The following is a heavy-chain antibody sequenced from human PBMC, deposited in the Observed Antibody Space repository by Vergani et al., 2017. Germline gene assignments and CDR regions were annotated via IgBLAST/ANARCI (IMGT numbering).Heavy chain of an antibody. V-gene: IGHV3-23*01. CDR2: ISGSGGST. D-gene: IGHD6-19*01. CDR3: ANGGSSGCVY. Sequence: EVQLLESGGGLVQPGGSLRLSCAASGFTFSSYAMSWVRQAPGKGLEWVSAISGSGGSTYNADSVKGRFTISRDNAKNSLYLQMNSLRAEDTAVYYCANGGSSGCVYWGQGTLVTVSS. J-gene: IGHJ4*02. CDR1: GFTFSSYA.